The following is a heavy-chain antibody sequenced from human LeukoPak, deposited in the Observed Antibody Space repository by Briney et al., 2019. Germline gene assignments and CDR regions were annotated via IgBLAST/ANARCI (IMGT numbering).Heavy chain of an antibody. D-gene: IGHD3-22*01. J-gene: IGHJ4*02. Sequence: GESLRLSCAASGFTFSSYAMHWVRQAPGKGLEWVAVISYDGSNKYYADSVKGRFTISRDNSKNTLYLQMTSLRAEDTALYYCAKDYYDSWVPYYFDYWSQGTLVTVSS. CDR2: ISYDGSNK. CDR1: GFTFSSYA. V-gene: IGHV3-30*04. CDR3: AKDYYDSWVPYYFDY.